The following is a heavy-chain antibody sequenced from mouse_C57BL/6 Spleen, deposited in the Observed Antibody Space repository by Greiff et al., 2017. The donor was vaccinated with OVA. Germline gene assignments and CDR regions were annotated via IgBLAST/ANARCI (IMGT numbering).Heavy chain of an antibody. J-gene: IGHJ1*03. Sequence: EVKLVESGPGMVKPSQSLSLTCTVTGYSITSGYDWHWIRHFPGNKLEWMGYISYSGSTNYNPSLKSRISITHDTSKNHFFLKLNSVTTEDTATYYGARRLGNYGSSGYFDVWGTGTTVTVSS. CDR3: ARRLGNYGSSGYFDV. D-gene: IGHD1-1*01. CDR1: GYSITSGYD. V-gene: IGHV3-1*01. CDR2: ISYSGST.